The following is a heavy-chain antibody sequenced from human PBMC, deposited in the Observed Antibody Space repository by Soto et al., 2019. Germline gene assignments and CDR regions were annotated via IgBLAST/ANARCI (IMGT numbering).Heavy chain of an antibody. J-gene: IGHJ4*02. V-gene: IGHV4-34*01. CDR2: INHSGST. D-gene: IGHD6-6*01. Sequence: QVQLKQWGAGLLKPSETLSLTCAVYGGSFSGYYWSWIRQPPGKGLEWIGEINHSGSTNYNPSLKSRVTISVDTSKNQFSLKLRSVTAADTAVYYCATKEGYSSSSGDYWGQGTLVTVSS. CDR1: GGSFSGYY. CDR3: ATKEGYSSSSGDY.